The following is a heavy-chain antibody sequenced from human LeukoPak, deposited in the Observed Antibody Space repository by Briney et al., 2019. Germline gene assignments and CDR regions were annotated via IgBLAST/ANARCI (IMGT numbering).Heavy chain of an antibody. CDR3: ARDERRGYSGYDPYYMDV. V-gene: IGHV1-2*02. J-gene: IGHJ6*03. CDR1: GYIFTGHL. D-gene: IGHD5-12*01. CDR2: INPNSGAT. Sequence: ASVKVSSKGSGYIFTGHLIHWVRQAPGQGLEWMGWINPNSGATTYAQKFKGRVTMTRDTSTSTAYMELSGLRSDDTAIYFCARDERRGYSGYDPYYMDVWGKGTTLTVSS.